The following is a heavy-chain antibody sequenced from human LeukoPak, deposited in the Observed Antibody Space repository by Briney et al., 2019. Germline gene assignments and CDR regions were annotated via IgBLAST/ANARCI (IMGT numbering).Heavy chain of an antibody. CDR3: VRDPLGGSVKSGS. J-gene: IGHJ5*02. Sequence: PGGSLRLSCAASGFTVSSSYMSWVRQAPGKGLEWVSGTYNDGSTYYADSVKGRFTISRDNSKNTLYLQMNSLRAEDTAVYYCVRDPLGGSVKSGSWGQGTLVTVSS. CDR2: TYNDGST. D-gene: IGHD1-14*01. CDR1: GFTVSSSY. V-gene: IGHV3-53*01.